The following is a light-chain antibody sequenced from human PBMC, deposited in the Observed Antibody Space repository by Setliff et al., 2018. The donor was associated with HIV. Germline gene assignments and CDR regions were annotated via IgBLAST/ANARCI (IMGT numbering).Light chain of an antibody. Sequence: QSALTQPRSVSGSPGQSVTFSCTGSSGDVGSCDCVSWYQQFPGTAPKLLLYEVNYRPSGVPARFSGSKSGITASLTISGLQPEDEADYYCSAYTSSGTIVFGGGTKVTVL. CDR1: SGDVGSCDC. V-gene: IGLV2-18*02. CDR2: EVN. J-gene: IGLJ3*02. CDR3: SAYTSSGTIV.